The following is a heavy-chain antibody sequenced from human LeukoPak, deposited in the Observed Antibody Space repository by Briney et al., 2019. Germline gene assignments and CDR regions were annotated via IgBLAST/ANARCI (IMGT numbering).Heavy chain of an antibody. CDR3: ARMPEYSSSSGNWYFDL. J-gene: IGHJ2*01. D-gene: IGHD6-6*01. V-gene: IGHV4-34*01. CDR2: INHSGST. CDR1: GGSFSGYY. Sequence: SETLSLTCAVYGGSFSGYYWSWIRQPPGKGLEWIGEINHSGSTNYNPSLKSRVTISVDTSKNQFSLKLSSVTAADTAVYYCARMPEYSSSSGNWYFDLWGRGTLVTVSS.